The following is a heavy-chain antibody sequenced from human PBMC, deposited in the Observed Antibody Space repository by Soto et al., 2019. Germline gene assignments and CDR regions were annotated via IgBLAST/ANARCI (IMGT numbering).Heavy chain of an antibody. CDR2: ISYDGSNK. J-gene: IGHJ5*02. CDR1: GFTFSSYG. Sequence: QVQLVESGGGVVQPGRSLRLSCAASGFTFSSYGMHWVRQAPGKGLEWVAVISYDGSNKYYADSVKGRFTISRDKSKNTLDLQMNSVRTEDTAVYYWAKDAYYDFWSGYYPDLNWFDPWGQGTLVTVSS. CDR3: AKDAYYDFWSGYYPDLNWFDP. D-gene: IGHD3-3*01. V-gene: IGHV3-30*18.